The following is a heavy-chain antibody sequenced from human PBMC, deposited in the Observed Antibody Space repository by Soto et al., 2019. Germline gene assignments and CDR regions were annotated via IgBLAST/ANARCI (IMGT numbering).Heavy chain of an antibody. D-gene: IGHD6-13*01. CDR2: IVVGSGNT. V-gene: IGHV1-58*02. Sequence: QMQLVQSGPEVKKPGTSVKVSCKASGFTFTSSAMQWVRQARGQRLEWIGWIVVGSGNTNYAQKFQERVTITRDMSTSTAYMELSSLRSEDTAVYYCAAKVRQQLVTYYYYGMDVWGQGTTVTVSS. J-gene: IGHJ6*02. CDR1: GFTFTSSA. CDR3: AAKVRQQLVTYYYYGMDV.